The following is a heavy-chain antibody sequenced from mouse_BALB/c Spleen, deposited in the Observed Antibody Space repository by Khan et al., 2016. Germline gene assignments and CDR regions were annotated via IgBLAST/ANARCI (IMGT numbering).Heavy chain of an antibody. Sequence: EVKLLESGGGLVQPGGSLKLSCAASGFDFSRYWMSWVRQAPGKGLEWIGEINPDSSTINYTPSLKDKFIISRDKAKNTLYLQMSKVRSEDTALYYCTRLYCYGTSDYWGQGTTLTVSS. D-gene: IGHD1-1*01. CDR2: INPDSSTI. V-gene: IGHV4-1*02. J-gene: IGHJ2*01. CDR3: TRLYCYGTSDY. CDR1: GFDFSRYW.